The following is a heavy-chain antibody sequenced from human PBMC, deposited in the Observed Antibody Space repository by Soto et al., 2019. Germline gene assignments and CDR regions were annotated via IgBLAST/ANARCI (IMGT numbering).Heavy chain of an antibody. D-gene: IGHD2-21*02. V-gene: IGHV4-4*02. CDR1: GGSISSSSW. Sequence: HLQESGPGLVKPSGTLSLTCDVSGGSISSSSWWTWVRQSPGKGLEWIGEIYHAGSPNYNPSFQSRVTILADKSKNHFSLRLSSVPAADTDIYYCARGLSFRGDFDVWGQGTTVTVSS. CDR3: ARGLSFRGDFDV. J-gene: IGHJ3*01. CDR2: IYHAGSP.